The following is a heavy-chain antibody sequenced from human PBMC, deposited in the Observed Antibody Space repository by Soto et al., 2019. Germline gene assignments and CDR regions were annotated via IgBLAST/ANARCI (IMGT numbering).Heavy chain of an antibody. D-gene: IGHD4-17*01. CDR3: ARDPTTVVTLRYYYGMDV. V-gene: IGHV3-30-3*01. CDR1: GFTFSSYA. CDR2: ISYDGTNK. Sequence: PGGSLRLSCAASGFTFSSYAMHWVRQAPGKGLEWVAVISYDGTNKYYAESVKGRFTISRDNSKNTLYLQMNSLRAEDTAVYYCARDPTTVVTLRYYYGMDVWGQGTTVTVSS. J-gene: IGHJ6*02.